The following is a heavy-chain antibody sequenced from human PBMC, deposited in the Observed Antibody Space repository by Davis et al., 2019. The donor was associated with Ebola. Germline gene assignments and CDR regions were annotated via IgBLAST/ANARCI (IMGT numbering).Heavy chain of an antibody. Sequence: AASVKVSCKASGYTFTSYYMHWVRQAPGRGLEWMGIINPSGGSTSYAQKFQGRVTMTRDTSTSTVYMELSSLRSEDTAVYYCARDREWMVTTNYYFDYWGQGTLVTVSS. CDR1: GYTFTSYY. CDR2: INPSGGST. CDR3: ARDREWMVTTNYYFDY. D-gene: IGHD4-11*01. V-gene: IGHV1-46*01. J-gene: IGHJ4*02.